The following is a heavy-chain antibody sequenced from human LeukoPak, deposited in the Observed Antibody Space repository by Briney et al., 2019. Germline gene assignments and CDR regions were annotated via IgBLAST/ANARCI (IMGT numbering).Heavy chain of an antibody. CDR1: GFTISSHS. CDR2: ISENSKDI. V-gene: IGHV3-21*01. Sequence: PGGSLRLSCVVSGFTISSHSMNWVRQARGKGLEWASSISENSKDIFYVDSVKGRFNISRDNAKNSLHLQMNSLRAEDTAVYYCARADSSWHQYYDFWSGYYDLDYWGQGTLVTVSS. D-gene: IGHD3-3*01. J-gene: IGHJ4*02. CDR3: ARADSSWHQYYDFWSGYYDLDY.